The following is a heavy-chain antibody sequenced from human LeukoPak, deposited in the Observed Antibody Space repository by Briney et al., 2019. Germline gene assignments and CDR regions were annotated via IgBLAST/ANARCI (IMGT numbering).Heavy chain of an antibody. CDR2: ISSSGSTI. V-gene: IGHV3-11*01. J-gene: IGHJ6*02. CDR1: GFTFSDYY. D-gene: IGHD3-16*01. Sequence: GGSLRLSCAASGFTFSDYYMSWIRQASGKGLEWVSYISSSGSTIYYADSVKGRFTISRDNAKNSLYLQMNSLRAEDTAVYYCARDSGVMRHYGMDVWGQGTTVTVSS. CDR3: ARDSGVMRHYGMDV.